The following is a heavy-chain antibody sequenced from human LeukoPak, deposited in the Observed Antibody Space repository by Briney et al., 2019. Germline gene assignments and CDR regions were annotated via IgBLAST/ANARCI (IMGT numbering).Heavy chain of an antibody. CDR2: IWYDGSNK. CDR1: GFTFSSYG. J-gene: IGHJ6*02. V-gene: IGHV3-33*01. D-gene: IGHD2-21*02. Sequence: GGSLRLSCAASGFTFSSYGMHWVRQAPGKGLEWVAVIWYDGSNKYYADSVKGRFTLSRDNSKNTLYLQMNSLRAEDTAVYYCARGGGDFVFRYGMDVWGQGTTVTVSS. CDR3: ARGGGDFVFRYGMDV.